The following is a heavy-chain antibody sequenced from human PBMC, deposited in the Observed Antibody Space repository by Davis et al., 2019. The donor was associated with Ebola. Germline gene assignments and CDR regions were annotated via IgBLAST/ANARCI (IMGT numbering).Heavy chain of an antibody. V-gene: IGHV3-21*01. CDR1: GFTFSSYS. J-gene: IGHJ4*02. D-gene: IGHD6-6*01. CDR2: ISSSSSYI. Sequence: PGGSLRPSCPASGFTFSSYSMNWVRQAPGKGLEWVSSISSSSSYIYYADSVKGRFTISRDNAKNSLYLQMNSLRAEDTAVYYCARASGSSSAGYFDYWGQGTLVTVSS. CDR3: ARASGSSSAGYFDY.